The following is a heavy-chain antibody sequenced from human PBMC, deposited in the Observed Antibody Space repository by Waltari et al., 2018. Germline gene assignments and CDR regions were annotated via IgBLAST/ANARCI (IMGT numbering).Heavy chain of an antibody. V-gene: IGHV3-48*03. Sequence: EVQLVESGGGLVQPGGSLRLSCFASGFNLRSHEVYWIRQAPGKGLGWVAYIGTTDGSIYYADSVKGRFTISRDNAKNSLYLQMNSLRADDTAVYYCARVGGYYYYYMDVWGRGTTVTISS. CDR1: GFNLRSHE. CDR2: IGTTDGSI. D-gene: IGHD3-16*01. CDR3: ARVGGYYYYYMDV. J-gene: IGHJ6*03.